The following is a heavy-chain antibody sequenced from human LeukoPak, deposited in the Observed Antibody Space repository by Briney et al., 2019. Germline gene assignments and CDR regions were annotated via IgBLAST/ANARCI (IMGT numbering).Heavy chain of an antibody. CDR2: ISAYNGNT. CDR3: ARDSEPSGVVPAAIDY. CDR1: GYTFTSYG. J-gene: IGHJ4*02. D-gene: IGHD2-2*01. Sequence: ASVKVSCKASGYTFTSYGISWVRQAPGQGLEWMGWISAYNGNTNCAQKLQGRVTMTTDTSTSTAYMELRSLRSDDTAVYYCARDSEPSGVVPAAIDYWGQGTLVTVSS. V-gene: IGHV1-18*01.